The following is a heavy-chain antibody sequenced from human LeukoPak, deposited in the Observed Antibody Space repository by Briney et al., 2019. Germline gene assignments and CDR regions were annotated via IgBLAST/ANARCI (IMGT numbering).Heavy chain of an antibody. CDR1: GFSFRNYT. V-gene: IGHV3-21*01. Sequence: GGSLRLSCAASGFSFRNYTMNWVRQAPGKGLEWLASISSSSSYIYFANSVRGRFTISRDNAKNSLYLRMNSLRAEDTAVYYCAKDSPSRTATTEVPVDYWGQGTLVTVSS. J-gene: IGHJ4*02. CDR2: ISSSSSYI. CDR3: AKDSPSRTATTEVPVDY. D-gene: IGHD1/OR15-1a*01.